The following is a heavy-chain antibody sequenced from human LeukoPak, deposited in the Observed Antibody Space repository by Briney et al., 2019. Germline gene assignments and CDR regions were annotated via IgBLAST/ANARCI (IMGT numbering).Heavy chain of an antibody. J-gene: IGHJ4*02. CDR3: ARDTVTTEVFDY. V-gene: IGHV4-61*01. Sequence: SETLSLTCTVSGGSVSGGSYYWSWIRQPPGKGLEWIGYIYYSGSTNYNPSLKSRVTISVDTSKNQFSLKLSSVTAADTAVYYCARDTVTTEVFDYWGQGTLVTVSS. D-gene: IGHD4-17*01. CDR2: IYYSGST. CDR1: GGSVSGGSYY.